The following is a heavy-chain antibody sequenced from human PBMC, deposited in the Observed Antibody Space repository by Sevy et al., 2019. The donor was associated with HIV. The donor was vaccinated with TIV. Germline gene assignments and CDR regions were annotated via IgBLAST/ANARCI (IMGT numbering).Heavy chain of an antibody. Sequence: GGSLRLSCVASDFTVSYYAMHWVRQAPGKGLEWVAVISNDGNNKRYAESVKGRFTVSRDNSKNTPYLELNSLRPMDTAIFDGARASLYYDTSVYFDYWGQGTLVTVSS. CDR2: ISNDGNNK. CDR1: DFTVSYYA. D-gene: IGHD3-22*01. CDR3: ARASLYYDTSVYFDY. V-gene: IGHV3-30*04. J-gene: IGHJ4*02.